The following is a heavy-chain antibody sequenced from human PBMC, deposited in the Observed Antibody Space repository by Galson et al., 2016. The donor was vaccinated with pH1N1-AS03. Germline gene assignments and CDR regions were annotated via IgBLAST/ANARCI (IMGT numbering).Heavy chain of an antibody. D-gene: IGHD1-1*01. CDR3: ARGTYRGWVPIRGYFDL. V-gene: IGHV6-1*01. CDR1: GDSVSSNSSA. Sequence: CAISGDSVSSNSSAWTWIRQSPSRGLEWLGRTFYRSHWYYDYAESVKSRITINPDTAKNHFSLQLNSVTPEDKAVYYCARGTYRGWVPIRGYFDLWGQGTLVTVSS. CDR2: TFYRSHWYY. J-gene: IGHJ4*02.